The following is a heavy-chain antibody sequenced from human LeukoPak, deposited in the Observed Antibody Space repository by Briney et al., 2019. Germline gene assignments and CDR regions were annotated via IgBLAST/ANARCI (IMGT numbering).Heavy chain of an antibody. J-gene: IGHJ5*02. V-gene: IGHV1-69*13. Sequence: SVKVSCKASGGTFSSYAISWVRQAPGQGLEWMGGIIPIFGTANYAQKFQGRVTITADESTSTAYMELSSLRSEDTAVYYCARGAAAPDPNNWFDPWGQGTLVTVSS. D-gene: IGHD2-15*01. CDR3: ARGAAAPDPNNWFDP. CDR1: GGTFSSYA. CDR2: IIPIFGTA.